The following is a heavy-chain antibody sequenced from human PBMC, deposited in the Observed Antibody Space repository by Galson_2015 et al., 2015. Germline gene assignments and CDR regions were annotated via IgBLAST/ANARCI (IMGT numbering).Heavy chain of an antibody. V-gene: IGHV3-30-3*01. CDR2: ISYDGSNK. CDR3: ARDQTTDTYDFWSVSLPPDNWFDP. J-gene: IGHJ5*02. Sequence: SLRLSCAASGFTFSSYAMHWVRQAPGKGLEWVAVISYDGSNKYYADSVKGRFTISRDNSKNTLYLQMNSLRAEDTAVYYCARDQTTDTYDFWSVSLPPDNWFDPWGQGTLVTVSS. CDR1: GFTFSSYA. D-gene: IGHD3-3*01.